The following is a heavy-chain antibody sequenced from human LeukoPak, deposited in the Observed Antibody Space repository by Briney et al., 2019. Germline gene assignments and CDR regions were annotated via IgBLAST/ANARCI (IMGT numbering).Heavy chain of an antibody. J-gene: IGHJ5*02. CDR1: GGSVRRGNYY. CDR3: ARVTGGYDLWFDP. Sequence: SQTLSLTCTVSGGSVRRGNYYWTWIRQPAGSGLEWIGRIYTSGTTDYNPSLRTRVTISVDASRNQFSLNLSSVTAADTAVYYCARVTGGYDLWFDPWGQGTLVTVSS. D-gene: IGHD5-12*01. V-gene: IGHV4-61*02. CDR2: IYTSGTT.